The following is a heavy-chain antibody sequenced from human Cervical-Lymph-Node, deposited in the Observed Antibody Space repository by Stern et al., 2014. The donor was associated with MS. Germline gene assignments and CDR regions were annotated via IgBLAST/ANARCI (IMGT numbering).Heavy chain of an antibody. CDR3: AHRTAGPFDY. J-gene: IGHJ4*02. CDR1: GFSLSTSGLG. Sequence: EESGPALVKPTQTLTLTCTFSGFSLSTSGLGVGWIRQPPGEALEWLAYIYWDDQKRYSPSLKSRLTITKDTSENQVVLTLTNVDPVDTATYYCAHRTAGPFDYWGQGTLVTVSS. CDR2: IYWDDQK. V-gene: IGHV2-5*02.